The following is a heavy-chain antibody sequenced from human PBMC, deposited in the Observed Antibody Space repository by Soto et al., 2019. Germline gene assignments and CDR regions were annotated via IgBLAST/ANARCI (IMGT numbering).Heavy chain of an antibody. CDR2: IYSAGST. CDR3: ASAREPEYSSAIFLDI. J-gene: IGHJ4*02. Sequence: LRLSCAASGLTVSSSYMSWVRKDPGQGLHWVSVIYSAGSTYYANSVKGRFTISRDISTNMVYLQMSSLTDEDTAVYYCASAREPEYSSAIFLDIWGQGALVTVSS. D-gene: IGHD5-18*01. CDR1: GLTVSSSY. V-gene: IGHV3-53*01.